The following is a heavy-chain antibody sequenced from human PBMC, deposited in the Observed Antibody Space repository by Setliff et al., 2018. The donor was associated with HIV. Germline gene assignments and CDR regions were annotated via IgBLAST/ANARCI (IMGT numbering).Heavy chain of an antibody. CDR2: IYTSGRT. CDR1: GGSISSGSYY. V-gene: IGHV4-61*09. J-gene: IGHJ6*03. Sequence: SETLSLTCTVSGGSISSGSYYWSWIRQPAGKGLEWIGHIYTSGRTNYNHSLKSRVTISVDTSKNQFSLKLSSVTAADTAVYYCARDEQLVRGSHYYYYMDVWGKGTTVTVSS. D-gene: IGHD6-6*01. CDR3: ARDEQLVRGSHYYYYMDV.